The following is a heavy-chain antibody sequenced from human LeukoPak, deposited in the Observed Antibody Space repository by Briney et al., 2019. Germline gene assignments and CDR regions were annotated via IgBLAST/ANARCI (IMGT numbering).Heavy chain of an antibody. D-gene: IGHD2-2*01. Sequence: SETLSLTCTVSGGSISSYYWSWIRQPAGKGLEWIGRIYTSGSTNYNPSLKSRVTMSVDTSKNPFSLKLSSVTAADTAVYYCARDICSSTSCYYVIDAFDIWGQGTMVTVSS. CDR3: ARDICSSTSCYYVIDAFDI. CDR2: IYTSGST. V-gene: IGHV4-4*07. J-gene: IGHJ3*02. CDR1: GGSISSYY.